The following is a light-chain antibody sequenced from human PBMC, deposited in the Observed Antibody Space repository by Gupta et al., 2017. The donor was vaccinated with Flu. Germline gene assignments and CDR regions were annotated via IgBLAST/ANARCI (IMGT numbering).Light chain of an antibody. Sequence: NFMLPQPHSVSESPRKTVTISCTRSSGSIASNYVQWYQQRPGSSPTTVIYEDNQRPSGVPDRFSGSIDSSSNSASLTISGLKTEDEADYYCQSYDSSTVVFGGGTKLTVL. CDR1: SGSIASNY. CDR3: QSYDSSTVV. CDR2: EDN. V-gene: IGLV6-57*01. J-gene: IGLJ2*01.